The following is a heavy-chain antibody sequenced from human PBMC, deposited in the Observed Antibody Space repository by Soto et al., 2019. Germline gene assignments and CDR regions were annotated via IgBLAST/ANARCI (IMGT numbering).Heavy chain of an antibody. D-gene: IGHD3-10*01. CDR2: ISSSGSTI. Sequence: EVQLVESGGGLVRPGGSLRLSCAASGFTFSSYEMNWVRQAPGKGLEWVSYISSSGSTIYYADSVKGRFTISRDNAKNSLDLQMNSLRAEDTAVYYCARRMVRGAPHAAYYYYYGMDVWGQGTTVTVSS. V-gene: IGHV3-48*03. CDR3: ARRMVRGAPHAAYYYYYGMDV. CDR1: GFTFSSYE. J-gene: IGHJ6*02.